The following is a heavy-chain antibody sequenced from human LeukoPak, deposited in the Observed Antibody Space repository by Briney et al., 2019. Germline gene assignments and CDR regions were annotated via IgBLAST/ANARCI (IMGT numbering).Heavy chain of an antibody. CDR1: GGTFSSYA. CDR2: INPNSGGT. CDR3: ARDQDYYGSGSYGDV. V-gene: IGHV1-2*02. Sequence: ASVKVSCKASGGTFSSYAISWVRQAPGQGLEWMGWINPNSGGTNYAQKFQGGVTMTRDTSISTAYMELSRLRSDDTAVYYCARDQDYYGSGSYGDVWGQGTTVTVSS. D-gene: IGHD3-10*01. J-gene: IGHJ6*02.